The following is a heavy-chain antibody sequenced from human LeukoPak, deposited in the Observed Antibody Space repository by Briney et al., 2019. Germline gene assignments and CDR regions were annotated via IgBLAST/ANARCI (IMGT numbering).Heavy chain of an antibody. CDR3: ARDISRGALGAYGPFDF. CDR2: SNPGNGHS. D-gene: IGHD3-16*01. V-gene: IGHV1-3*01. CDR1: GYDLISYT. J-gene: IGHJ4*02. Sequence: ASVKVSCKASGYDLISYTIHWVRQAPGQRLEWMGWSNPGNGHSDYSQGFQGRATISFDTSANTAYMELTSLTSEDTAVYFCARDISRGALGAYGPFDFWGQGTLVAVSS.